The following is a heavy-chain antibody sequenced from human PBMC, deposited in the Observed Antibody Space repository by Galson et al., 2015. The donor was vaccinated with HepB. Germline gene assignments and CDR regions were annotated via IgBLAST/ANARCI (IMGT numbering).Heavy chain of an antibody. V-gene: IGHV3-23*01. CDR3: ANKGVVTRSFDY. CDR2: ISGSGGST. Sequence: SLRLSCAASGFTFSSYAMSWVRQTPGKGLEWVSAISGSGGSTYYADSVKGRFTISRDNSKNTLYLQMNSLRAEDTAVYYCANKGVVTRSFDYWGQGTLVTVSS. CDR1: GFTFSSYA. J-gene: IGHJ4*02. D-gene: IGHD2-21*02.